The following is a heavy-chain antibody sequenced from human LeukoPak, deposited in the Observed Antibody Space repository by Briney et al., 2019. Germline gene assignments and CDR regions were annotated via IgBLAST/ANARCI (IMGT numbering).Heavy chain of an antibody. CDR2: INHSGST. D-gene: IGHD6-13*01. CDR1: GGSISSGGYY. CDR3: ARGRRGSSYSSSWYGPYFDY. V-gene: IGHV4-30-2*01. J-gene: IGHJ4*02. Sequence: PSQTLSLTCTVSGGSISSGGYYWSWIRQPPGKGLEWIGEINHSGSTNYNPSLKSRVTISVDTSKNQFSLKLSSVTAADTAVYYCARGRRGSSYSSSWYGPYFDYWGQGTLVTVSS.